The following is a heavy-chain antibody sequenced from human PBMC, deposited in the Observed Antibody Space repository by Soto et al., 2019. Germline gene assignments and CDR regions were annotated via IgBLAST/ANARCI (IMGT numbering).Heavy chain of an antibody. CDR1: GFTLRNYA. Sequence: GGSLRLSCEASGFTLRNYAMTWVRQAPGKGLEWVSLISANDVGTYYAESVKTRFTISTDQSRNTVYLQMDSLRADDTAIYYCAKAKNDYNWDNRPPFDYWGQGTLVTVS. D-gene: IGHD1-20*01. CDR3: AKAKNDYNWDNRPPFDY. V-gene: IGHV3-23*01. J-gene: IGHJ4*02. CDR2: ISANDVGT.